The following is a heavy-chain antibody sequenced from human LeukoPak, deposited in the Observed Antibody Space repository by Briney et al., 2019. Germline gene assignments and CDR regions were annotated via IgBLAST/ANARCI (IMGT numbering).Heavy chain of an antibody. J-gene: IGHJ4*02. V-gene: IGHV4-34*01. D-gene: IGHD6-13*01. CDR2: INHYGNT. Sequence: SETLSLTCHVYNGSFSGYYWSWIRQPPGKGLEWIGEINHYGNTNYNSSLKSRITISIDTSKNQFSLKLTSVTAADTAVYYCARAYSSSWYGPYYFDYWGQGTLVTVSS. CDR3: ARAYSSSWYGPYYFDY. CDR1: NGSFSGYY.